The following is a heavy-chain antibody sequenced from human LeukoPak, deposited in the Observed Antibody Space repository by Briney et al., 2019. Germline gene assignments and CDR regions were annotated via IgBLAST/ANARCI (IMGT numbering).Heavy chain of an antibody. V-gene: IGHV5-51*01. CDR2: IYPGDSDT. CDR1: GYSFTSYW. Sequence: GESLKISCKGSGYSFTSYWIGWVRQMPGKGLEWMGIIYPGDSDTRYSPSFQGQVTISADKSISTAYLQWSSLKASDTAMYYCARSDFAYYYDSSGYYYDYWGQGTLVTVSS. CDR3: ARSDFAYYYDSSGYYYDY. J-gene: IGHJ4*02. D-gene: IGHD3-22*01.